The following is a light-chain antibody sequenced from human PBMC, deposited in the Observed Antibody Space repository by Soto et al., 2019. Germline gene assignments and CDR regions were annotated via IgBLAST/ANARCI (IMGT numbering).Light chain of an antibody. CDR1: ESVSNY. Sequence: EIVLTQSPATLSLSPGERATLSCRASESVSNYLAWYQQKRGQAPRVLIYDASNRAPGIPARFSGSGSGADFTLTISSLEPEDFSVYYCQQRSNWPITFGQGTRLEIK. V-gene: IGKV3-11*01. CDR3: QQRSNWPIT. CDR2: DAS. J-gene: IGKJ5*01.